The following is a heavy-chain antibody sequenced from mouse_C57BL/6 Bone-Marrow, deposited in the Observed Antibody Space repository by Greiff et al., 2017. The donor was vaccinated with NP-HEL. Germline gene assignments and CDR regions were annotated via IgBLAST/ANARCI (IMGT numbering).Heavy chain of an antibody. V-gene: IGHV5-12*01. CDR1: GFTFSDYY. CDR3: ARRSDYDDWYFDV. Sequence: EVKLMESGGGLVQPGGSLKLSCAASGFTFSDYYMYWVRQTPAKRLEWVAYISNGGGSTYYPYTVKGRFTISRDNAKNTLYLQMSRLKSEDTAMYYCARRSDYDDWYFDVWGTGTTVTVSS. D-gene: IGHD2-4*01. CDR2: ISNGGGST. J-gene: IGHJ1*03.